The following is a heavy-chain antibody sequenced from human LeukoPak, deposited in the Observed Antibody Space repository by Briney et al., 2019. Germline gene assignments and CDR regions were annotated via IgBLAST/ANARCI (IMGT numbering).Heavy chain of an antibody. J-gene: IGHJ4*02. CDR3: ARRNGDSSFDY. D-gene: IGHD4-17*01. CDR2: IYYSGST. V-gene: IGHV4-59*08. CDR1: GGSISSYY. Sequence: SETLSLTCTDSGGSISSYYWSWIRQPPGKGLEWIGYIYYSGSTNYNPSLKSRVTISVDTSKNQFSLKLSSVTAADTAVYYCARRNGDSSFDYWGQGTLVTVSS.